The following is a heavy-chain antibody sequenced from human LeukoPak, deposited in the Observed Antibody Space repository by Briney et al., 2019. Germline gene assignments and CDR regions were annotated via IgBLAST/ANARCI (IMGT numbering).Heavy chain of an antibody. CDR2: IYYSGST. J-gene: IGHJ4*02. D-gene: IGHD2-8*02. Sequence: SETLSLTCTVSGGFLTSYFWSWIRQPPGKGLEWIGYIYYSGSTNYNPSLKSRVTISLGTSKNQFSLKLSSVTAADTAVYYCARTILVAGLLYDFWGQGTMVTVSS. V-gene: IGHV4-59*01. CDR3: ARTILVAGLLYDF. CDR1: GGFLTSYF.